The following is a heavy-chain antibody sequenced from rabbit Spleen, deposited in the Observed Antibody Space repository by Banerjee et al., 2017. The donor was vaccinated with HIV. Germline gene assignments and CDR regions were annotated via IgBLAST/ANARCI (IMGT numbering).Heavy chain of an antibody. CDR1: GVSFSGDSY. CDR2: IDSGSSGFT. CDR3: ARDTASSFSSYGMDL. J-gene: IGHJ6*01. Sequence: QEQLVESGGGLVQPGGSLTLTCIASGVSFSGDSYMCWVRQAPGKGLEWIVCIDSGSSGFTYFASWAKGRFTISKTSSTTVTLQMTSLTAADTATYFCARDTASSFSSYGMDLWGPGTLVTVS. D-gene: IGHD8-1*01. V-gene: IGHV1S45*01.